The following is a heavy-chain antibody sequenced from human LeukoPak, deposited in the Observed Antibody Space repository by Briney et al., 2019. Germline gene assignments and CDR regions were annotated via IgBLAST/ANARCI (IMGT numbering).Heavy chain of an antibody. V-gene: IGHV4-39*07. Sequence: SETLSLTCTVSGGSISSSSYYWGWIRQPPGKGLEWIGTIYYSGSTFSNPSFRSRVTISVDTSKNQFSLKLSSVTAADTAVYYCARGADSSGYYSIFYFDYWGQGTLVTVSS. J-gene: IGHJ4*02. CDR3: ARGADSSGYYSIFYFDY. CDR1: GGSISSSSYY. CDR2: IYYSGST. D-gene: IGHD3-22*01.